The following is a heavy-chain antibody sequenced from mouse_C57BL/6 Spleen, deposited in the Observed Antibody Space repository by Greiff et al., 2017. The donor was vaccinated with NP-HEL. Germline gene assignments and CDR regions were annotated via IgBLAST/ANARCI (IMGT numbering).Heavy chain of an antibody. D-gene: IGHD1-1*01. CDR3: TREWGYGHWYFDV. CDR2: IDPETGGT. J-gene: IGHJ1*03. V-gene: IGHV1-15*01. CDR1: GYTFTDYE. Sequence: VKLMESGAELVRPGASVTLSCKASGYTFTDYEMHWVKQTPVHGLEWIGAIDPETGGTAYNQKFKGKAILTADKSSSTAYMELRSLTSEDSAVYYCTREWGYGHWYFDVWGTGTTVTVSS.